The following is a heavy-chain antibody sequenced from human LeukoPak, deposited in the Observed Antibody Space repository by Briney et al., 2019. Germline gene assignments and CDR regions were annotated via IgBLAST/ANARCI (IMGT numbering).Heavy chain of an antibody. D-gene: IGHD7-27*01. V-gene: IGHV4-4*07. CDR3: ATVGGEGGFLHY. CDR2: IYTTRTA. CDR1: GDFISGSY. J-gene: IGHJ4*02. Sequence: SETLSLTCTVSGDFISGSYWSWIRQPAGKGLEWIGRIYTTRTANYNPSLTSRVTMSVDTSKKQLSLKLNSVTAADTAVYYCATVGGEGGFLHYWGQGILVAVSS.